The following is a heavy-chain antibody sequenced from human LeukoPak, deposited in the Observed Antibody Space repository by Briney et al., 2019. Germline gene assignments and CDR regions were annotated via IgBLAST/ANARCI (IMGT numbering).Heavy chain of an antibody. V-gene: IGHV3-21*01. CDR2: ISSSSSYI. Sequence: GGSLRLSCAASGFTFSSYSMNWVRQAPGKGLEWVSSISSSSSYIYYADSVKGRFTISRDNAKNSLYLQMNSLRAEDTAVYYCTRGGLRSSGWYYYWGQGTLVTVSS. J-gene: IGHJ4*02. D-gene: IGHD6-19*01. CDR3: TRGGLRSSGWYYY. CDR1: GFTFSSYS.